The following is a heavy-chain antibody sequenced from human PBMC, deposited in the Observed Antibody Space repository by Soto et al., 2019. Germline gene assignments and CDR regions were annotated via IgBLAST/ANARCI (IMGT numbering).Heavy chain of an antibody. J-gene: IGHJ4*02. D-gene: IGHD1-26*01. CDR1: GFTFSSYG. CDR3: ARDLNGATQFG. V-gene: IGHV3-33*01. CDR2: IWYDGSNK. Sequence: GGSLRLSCAGSGFTFSSYGMHWVRQAPGKGLEWVAVIWYDGSNKYYADSVKGRFTISRDNSKNTLYLQMNSLRAEDTAVYYCARDLNGATQFGWGQGTLVTVSS.